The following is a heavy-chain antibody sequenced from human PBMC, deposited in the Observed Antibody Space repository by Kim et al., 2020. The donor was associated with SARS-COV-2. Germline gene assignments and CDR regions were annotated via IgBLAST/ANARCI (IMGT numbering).Heavy chain of an antibody. J-gene: IGHJ4*02. CDR1: GFTFSTYN. CDR3: AREYCSGGRCDYFDY. D-gene: IGHD2-15*01. CDR2: ISSSSSGSYI. Sequence: GGSLRLSCAASGFTFSTYNMNWVRQAPGKGLEWVSSISSSSSGSYIYYADTLKGRFTISRDNAKNSLSLQMNSLRAEDTAVYYCAREYCSGGRCDYFDYWGQGTLVTVSS. V-gene: IGHV3-21*01.